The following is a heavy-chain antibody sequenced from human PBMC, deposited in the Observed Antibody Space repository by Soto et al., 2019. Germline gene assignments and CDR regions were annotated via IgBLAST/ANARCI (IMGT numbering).Heavy chain of an antibody. Sequence: GESLKISCKGSGYSFTSYWIGWVRQMPGKGLEWMGIIYPGGSDTRYSPSFQGQVTISADKSISTAYLQWSSLKASDTAMYYCSRLKYHLLGAFDIWGQGTMVPVSS. V-gene: IGHV5-51*01. CDR3: SRLKYHLLGAFDI. CDR1: GYSFTSYW. CDR2: IYPGGSDT. J-gene: IGHJ3*02. D-gene: IGHD2-2*01.